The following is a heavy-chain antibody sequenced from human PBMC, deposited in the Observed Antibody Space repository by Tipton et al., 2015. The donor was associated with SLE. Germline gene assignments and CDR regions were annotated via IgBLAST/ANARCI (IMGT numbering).Heavy chain of an antibody. CDR2: IKEDGSQK. V-gene: IGHV3-7*03. Sequence: SLRLSCAASGFTFSGYWMNWVRQAPGKGLEWVANIKEDGSQKYYVDSVKGRFTISRDNAKNSLYLQMNSLRAEDTAVYYCARDLLNYYDSSGHWGQGTLVTVSS. D-gene: IGHD3-22*01. CDR1: GFTFSGYW. J-gene: IGHJ4*02. CDR3: ARDLLNYYDSSGH.